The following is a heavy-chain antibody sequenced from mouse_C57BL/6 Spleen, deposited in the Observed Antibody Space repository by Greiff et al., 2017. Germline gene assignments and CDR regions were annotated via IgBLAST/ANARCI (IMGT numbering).Heavy chain of an antibody. D-gene: IGHD2-4*01. Sequence: EVKLVESGEGLVKPGGSLKLSCAASGFTFSSYAMSWVRQTPEKRLEWVAYISSGGDYIYYADTVKGRFTISRDHARNTLYLQMSSLKSEDTAMYYCTMITTRYYAMDYWGQGTSVTVSS. J-gene: IGHJ4*01. CDR2: ISSGGDYI. CDR3: TMITTRYYAMDY. CDR1: GFTFSSYA. V-gene: IGHV5-9-1*02.